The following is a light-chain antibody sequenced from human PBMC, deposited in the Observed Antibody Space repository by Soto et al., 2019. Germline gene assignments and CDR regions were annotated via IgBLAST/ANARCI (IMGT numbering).Light chain of an antibody. Sequence: DIQMTQSPSTLSASVGDRVTTTCRASQSISSWLAWYQRKPGKAPKLLIYAASSLQSGVPSRFSGSRSGTDFTLTITSLQAEDFATYYCQHSYDTPAFGQGTKVDIK. J-gene: IGKJ1*01. V-gene: IGKV1-39*01. CDR2: AAS. CDR1: QSISSW. CDR3: QHSYDTPA.